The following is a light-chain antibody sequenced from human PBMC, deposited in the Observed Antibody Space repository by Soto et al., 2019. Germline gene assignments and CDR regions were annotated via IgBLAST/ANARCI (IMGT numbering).Light chain of an antibody. V-gene: IGKV3-11*01. CDR1: HNINTY. CDR3: QQRSSWPRA. J-gene: IGKJ4*01. CDR2: DAS. Sequence: PVERATLSCRASHNINTYLVWYQQKPGQAPRLLIYDASKRATGIPDRFSGSGSGTDFTLTISSLAPEDFALYYCQQRSSWPRAFGGGTKVEIK.